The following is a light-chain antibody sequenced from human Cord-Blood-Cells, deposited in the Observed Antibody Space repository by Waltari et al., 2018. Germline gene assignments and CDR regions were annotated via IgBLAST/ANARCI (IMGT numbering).Light chain of an antibody. CDR1: SSDVGRYNY. J-gene: IGLJ1*01. Sequence: QSALTQPPSASGSPGQSVPISCTGTSSDVGRYNYVSWYQQHRGKAPKLMIYEVSKRPSGVPDRFSGSKSGNTASLTVSGLQAEDEADYYCSSYAGSNNYVFGTGTKVTVL. CDR2: EVS. V-gene: IGLV2-8*01. CDR3: SSYAGSNNYV.